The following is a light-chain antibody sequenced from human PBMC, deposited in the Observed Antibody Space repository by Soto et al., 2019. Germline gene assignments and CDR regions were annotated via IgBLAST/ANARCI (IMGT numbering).Light chain of an antibody. V-gene: IGKV1-33*01. CDR1: QDISNY. CDR2: DAS. CDR3: QQYDNLPLFT. J-gene: IGKJ3*01. Sequence: DIQMTQSPSSLSASVGDRVTITCQASQDISNYLNWYQQKPGKAPKLLIYDASNLETGVPSRFSGSGSGTDFTFNISSLQTEDIAPHYCQQYDNLPLFTFGPGTKVDIK.